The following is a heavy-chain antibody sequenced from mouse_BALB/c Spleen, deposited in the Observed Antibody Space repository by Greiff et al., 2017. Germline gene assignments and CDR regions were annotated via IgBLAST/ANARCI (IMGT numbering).Heavy chain of an antibody. V-gene: IGHV3-6*02. CDR1: GYSITSGYY. CDR3: ARDNLYYYAMDY. Sequence: EVKLMESGPGLVKPSQSLSLTCSVTGYSITSGYYWNWIRQFPGNKLEWMGYISYDGSNNYNPSLKNRISITRDTSKNQFFLKLNSVTTEDTATYYCARDNLYYYAMDYWGQGTSVTVSS. D-gene: IGHD1-3*01. CDR2: ISYDGSN. J-gene: IGHJ4*01.